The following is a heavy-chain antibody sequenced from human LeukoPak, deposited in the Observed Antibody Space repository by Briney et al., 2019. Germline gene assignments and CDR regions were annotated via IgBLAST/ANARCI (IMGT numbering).Heavy chain of an antibody. CDR1: GGSVSSYY. V-gene: IGHV4-59*08. J-gene: IGHJ4*02. CDR2: IYYSGST. Sequence: SETLSLTCTVSGGSVSSYYWSWIRQPPGKGLEWIGYIYYSGSTNYNPSLKSRVTISVDTSKNQFSLKLSSVTAADTAVYYCARRSSSLDYWGQGTLVTVSS. CDR3: ARRSSSLDY. D-gene: IGHD6-6*01.